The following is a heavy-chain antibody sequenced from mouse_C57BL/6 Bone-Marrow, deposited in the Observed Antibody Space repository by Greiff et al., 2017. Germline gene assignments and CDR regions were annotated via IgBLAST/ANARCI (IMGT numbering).Heavy chain of an antibody. J-gene: IGHJ3*01. D-gene: IGHD2-3*01. CDR1: GYTFTSYW. Sequence: QVQLQQPGAELVKPGASVKVSCKASGYTFTSYWMHWVKQRPGQGLEWIGRIHPSDSVTNYNQKFKGKATLTVDKSSSTAYMQLSSLTSEDSAVYYCAIGGIDGDYLFAYWGQGTLVTVSA. V-gene: IGHV1-74*01. CDR3: AIGGIDGDYLFAY. CDR2: IHPSDSVT.